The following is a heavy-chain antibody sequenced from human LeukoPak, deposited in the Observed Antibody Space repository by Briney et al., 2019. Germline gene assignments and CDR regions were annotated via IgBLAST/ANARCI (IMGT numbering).Heavy chain of an antibody. CDR3: ARGEYSYGTPFDY. D-gene: IGHD5-18*01. Sequence: PSETLSLTCAVSGGYISSSNWWSWVRQPPGKGLEWIGEIYHSGSTNYNPSLKSRVTISVDKSKNQFSLKLSSVTAADTAVYYCARGEYSYGTPFDYWGQGTLVTVSS. V-gene: IGHV4-4*02. CDR2: IYHSGST. CDR1: GGYISSSNW. J-gene: IGHJ4*02.